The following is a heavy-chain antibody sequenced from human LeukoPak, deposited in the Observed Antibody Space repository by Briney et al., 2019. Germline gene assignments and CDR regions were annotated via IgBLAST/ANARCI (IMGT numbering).Heavy chain of an antibody. D-gene: IGHD4-17*01. CDR3: AKALYGDYGRFDY. J-gene: IGHJ4*02. V-gene: IGHV3-23*01. CDR1: GSTFSTYA. CDR2: ISDGGSDT. Sequence: GGSLRLSCAASGSTFSTYAMSWVRQAPGKGLDWVSTISDGGSDTHYADSVKGRFTISRDNSKNTLYLQMNSLRAEDTAVYYCAKALYGDYGRFDYWGQGTLVTVSS.